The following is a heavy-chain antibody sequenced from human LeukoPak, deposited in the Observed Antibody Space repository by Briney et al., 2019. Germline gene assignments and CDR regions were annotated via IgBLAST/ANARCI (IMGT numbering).Heavy chain of an antibody. CDR1: GYTFTSYA. V-gene: IGHV1-3*01. J-gene: IGHJ4*02. Sequence: ASVKVSCKASGYTFTSYAMHWVRQAPGQRLEWMGWTNAGNGNTKYSQKFQGRVTSTRDTSASTAYMELSSLRSEDTAVYYCARDYYGSGSSYLSYYFDYWGQGTLVTVSS. CDR3: ARDYYGSGSSYLSYYFDY. D-gene: IGHD3-10*01. CDR2: TNAGNGNT.